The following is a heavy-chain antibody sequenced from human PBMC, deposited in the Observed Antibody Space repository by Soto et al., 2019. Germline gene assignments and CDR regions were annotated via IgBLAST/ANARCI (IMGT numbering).Heavy chain of an antibody. Sequence: GGSLRLSCVASGFSFSNYGMHWVRQAPGKGLEWVAFVSSDGNNKYYAESVKGRFTISRDNAKDTLYLQVDRLTVDDTAVYYCAKDRVIQLLPIWPDPWGQGTLVTVSS. CDR2: VSSDGNNK. CDR3: AKDRVIQLLPIWPDP. V-gene: IGHV3-30*18. D-gene: IGHD2-2*01. J-gene: IGHJ5*02. CDR1: GFSFSNYG.